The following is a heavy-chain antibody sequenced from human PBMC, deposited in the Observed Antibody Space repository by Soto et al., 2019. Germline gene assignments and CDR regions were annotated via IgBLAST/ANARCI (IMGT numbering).Heavy chain of an antibody. CDR3: ARHLGGGLLGDCSGGSCLNAVDI. CDR2: IYSGGST. J-gene: IGHJ3*02. D-gene: IGHD2-15*01. V-gene: IGHV3-53*01. CDR1: GFTVSSNY. Sequence: EVQLVESGGGLIQPGGSLRLSCAASGFTVSSNYMSWVRQAPGKGLEWVSVIYSGGSTYYADSVKGRCTISRDNSKNTLYLQMNSRRAEDTAVDYCARHLGGGLLGDCSGGSCLNAVDIWGQGTMVTVSS.